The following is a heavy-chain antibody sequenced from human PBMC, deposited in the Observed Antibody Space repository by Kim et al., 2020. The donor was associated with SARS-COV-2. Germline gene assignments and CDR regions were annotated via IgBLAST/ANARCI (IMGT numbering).Heavy chain of an antibody. D-gene: IGHD3-9*01. CDR2: ISSSSSYI. CDR3: ASHPASSHVLRYFDWKNDPTTKGFLYY. Sequence: GGSLRLSCAASGFTFSSYSMNWVRQAPGKGLEWVSSISSSSSYIYYADSVKGRFTISRDNAKNSLYLQMNSLRAEDTAVYYCASHPASSHVLRYFDWKNDPTTKGFLYYWGQGTLVTVSS. J-gene: IGHJ4*02. CDR1: GFTFSSYS. V-gene: IGHV3-21*01.